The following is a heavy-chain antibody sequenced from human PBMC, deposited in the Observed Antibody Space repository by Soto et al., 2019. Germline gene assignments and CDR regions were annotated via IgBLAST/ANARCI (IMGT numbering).Heavy chain of an antibody. V-gene: IGHV3-30*18. J-gene: IGHJ6*02. D-gene: IGHD2-2*01. CDR1: GFTFSSYG. CDR2: ISYDGSDK. CDR3: AKVPFSSSWNKGGMDV. Sequence: QVHLVESGGGVVQPGTSLRVSCAASGFTFSSYGMHWVRQAPGKGLEWVAVISYDGSDKFYADSVKGRFTISRDNSKNTLYLQMNSLRREDTAMYYCAKVPFSSSWNKGGMDVWGQGTTVTVSS.